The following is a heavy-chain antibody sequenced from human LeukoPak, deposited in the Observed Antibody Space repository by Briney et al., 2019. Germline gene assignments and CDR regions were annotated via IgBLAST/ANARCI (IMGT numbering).Heavy chain of an antibody. J-gene: IGHJ3*02. V-gene: IGHV1-2*02. CDR1: GYTFTGYY. D-gene: IGHD3-10*01. Sequence: ASVKVSCKASGYTFTGYYMHWVRQAPGQGLEWMGWINPNSGGTNYAQKFQGRATMTRDTSISTAYMELSRLRSDDTAVYYCARGYLWFGELLFSSVMPSDAFDIWGQGTMVTVSS. CDR2: INPNSGGT. CDR3: ARGYLWFGELLFSSVMPSDAFDI.